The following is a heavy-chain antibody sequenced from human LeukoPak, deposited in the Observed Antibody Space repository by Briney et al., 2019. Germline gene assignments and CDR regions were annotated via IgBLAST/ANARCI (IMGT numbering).Heavy chain of an antibody. CDR2: INPNSGGT. CDR3: ASAAHMTTVTTSTDY. CDR1: GYTFTGYY. Sequence: ASVKVSCKASGYTFTGYYMHWVRQAPGQGLEWMGRINPNSGGTNYAQKFQGRVTMTRDTSISTAYMELSRLRSDDTAVYYCASAAHMTTVTTSTDYWGQGTLATVSS. J-gene: IGHJ4*02. D-gene: IGHD4-17*01. V-gene: IGHV1-2*06.